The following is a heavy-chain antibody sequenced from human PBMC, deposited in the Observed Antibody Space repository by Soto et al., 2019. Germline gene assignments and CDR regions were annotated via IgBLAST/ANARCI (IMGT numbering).Heavy chain of an antibody. J-gene: IGHJ4*02. CDR2: IKSDGSGA. Sequence: PEGSLRLSSSSSGFTFSISWLHWFRQAPRKGLVWVSRIKSDGSGAIYADSVKGRFTVSRDNAKNTLFLLMNSLSTEDTAVYYCARGDGDYHDGNGYLGRHWGQGT. D-gene: IGHD3-22*01. CDR1: GFTFSISW. CDR3: ARGDGDYHDGNGYLGRH. V-gene: IGHV3-74*01.